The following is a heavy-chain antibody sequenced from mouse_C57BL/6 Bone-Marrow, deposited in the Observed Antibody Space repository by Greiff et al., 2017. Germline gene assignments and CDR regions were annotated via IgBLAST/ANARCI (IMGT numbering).Heavy chain of an antibody. D-gene: IGHD2-3*01. CDR3: ERGGGYCVGWYFDV. CDR2: IDPSDSYT. V-gene: IGHV1-69*01. CDR1: GYTFTSYW. Sequence: QVQLQQPGAELVMPGASVKLSCKASGYTFTSYWMHWVKQRPGQGLEWIGEIDPSDSYTNYNQKFKGKSTLPVDKSSSTAYMPLISLPSEDSAVYYVERGGGYCVGWYFDVWGTGTTVTVSS. J-gene: IGHJ1*03.